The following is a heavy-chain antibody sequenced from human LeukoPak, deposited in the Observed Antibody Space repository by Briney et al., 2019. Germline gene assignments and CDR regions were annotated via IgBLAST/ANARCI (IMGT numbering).Heavy chain of an antibody. CDR1: GFSFSSYG. CDR2: MSYDGSKE. D-gene: IGHD2-2*02. J-gene: IGHJ4*02. V-gene: IGHV3-30*03. CDR3: ASEYCSSTSCYSFNY. Sequence: GGSLRLSCAASGFSFSSYGMHWVRQAPGKGLEWVAVMSYDGSKEYYADSVKGRFTISRDNAKNSLYLQMNSLRDEDTAVYYCASEYCSSTSCYSFNYWGQGTLVTVSS.